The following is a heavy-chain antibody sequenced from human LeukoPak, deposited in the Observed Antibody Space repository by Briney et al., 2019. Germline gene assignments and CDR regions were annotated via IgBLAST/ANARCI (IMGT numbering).Heavy chain of an antibody. J-gene: IGHJ4*02. D-gene: IGHD6-13*01. Sequence: GGSLRLSCAASGFTFSNYAMSWVRQAPGKGLEWVSAISAGGGSTYYADSVKGRFTISRDNSKNTLYLQMNSLRAEDTAVYYCAKGVGPHYSSSWYLDGWFDYWGQGTLVTVSS. V-gene: IGHV3-23*01. CDR2: ISAGGGST. CDR1: GFTFSNYA. CDR3: AKGVGPHYSSSWYLDGWFDY.